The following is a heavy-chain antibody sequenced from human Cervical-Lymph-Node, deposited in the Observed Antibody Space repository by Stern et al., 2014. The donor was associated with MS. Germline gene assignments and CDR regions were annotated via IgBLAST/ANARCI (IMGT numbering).Heavy chain of an antibody. CDR3: ARDKGFGERRMDV. CDR1: GYTFTSYA. J-gene: IGHJ6*02. CDR2: INAGNGNT. Sequence: QLVQSGAEVKKPAASLKASCKASGYTFTSYAMHWVRQAPGQRLEWMGWINAGNGNTKYSQKFQGRVTITRDTSASTAYMELSSLRSEDTAVYYCARDKGFGERRMDVWGQGTTVTVSS. D-gene: IGHD3-10*01. V-gene: IGHV1-3*01.